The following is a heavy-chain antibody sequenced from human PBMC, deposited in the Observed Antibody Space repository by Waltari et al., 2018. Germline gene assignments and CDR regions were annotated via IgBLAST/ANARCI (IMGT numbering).Heavy chain of an antibody. CDR2: IKGDGSKE. CDR1: GFIFRGYL. J-gene: IGHJ3*02. Sequence: EVQLVASGGGLVQPGGSLRLSCAASGFIFRGYLIGWVRQPPGKGLEWVANIKGDGSKENYVDSVKGRFSMSTDIAKNSLFLQMTSLRAEDTAVYYCARDYNYFSDSMWYDAFDIWGQGTMVTVSS. CDR3: ARDYNYFSDSMWYDAFDI. V-gene: IGHV3-7*01. D-gene: IGHD2-15*01.